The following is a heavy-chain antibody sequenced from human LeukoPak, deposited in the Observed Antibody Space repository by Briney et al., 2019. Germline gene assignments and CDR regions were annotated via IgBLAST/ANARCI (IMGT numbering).Heavy chain of an antibody. Sequence: GGTLRLSCAASGFTFSDYYMSWVRQAPGKGLEWVSYISSSGSTIYYADSVKGRFTISRDNAKNSLCLQMNSLRADDTAASNCARNGAYASDAFDIWGQGTMVTVSS. V-gene: IGHV3-11*04. CDR1: GFTFSDYY. J-gene: IGHJ3*02. CDR2: ISSSGSTI. D-gene: IGHD4-17*01. CDR3: ARNGAYASDAFDI.